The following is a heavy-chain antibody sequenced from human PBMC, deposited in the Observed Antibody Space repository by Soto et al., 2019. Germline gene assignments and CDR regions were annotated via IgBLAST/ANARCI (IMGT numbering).Heavy chain of an antibody. D-gene: IGHD6-6*01. J-gene: IGHJ4*02. CDR3: ARGRVSYSSSARYFDY. V-gene: IGHV4-31*03. CDR2: IYYSGST. CDR1: GGSISSGGYY. Sequence: SETLSLTCTVSGGSISSGGYYWSWIRQHPGKGLEWIGYIYYSGSTYYNPSLKSRVTISVDTSKNQFSLKLSSVTAADTAVYYCARGRVSYSSSARYFDYWGQGTLVTVSS.